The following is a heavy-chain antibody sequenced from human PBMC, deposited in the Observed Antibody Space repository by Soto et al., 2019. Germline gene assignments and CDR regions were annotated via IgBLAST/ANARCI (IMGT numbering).Heavy chain of an antibody. CDR2: IYYSGST. CDR3: ARGLETYTYGLAY. V-gene: IGHV4-30-4*02. CDR1: GRSISSVNYY. D-gene: IGHD5-18*01. Sequence: SETLSLTCTVSGRSISSVNYYWSRIRQPPGKGLEWIGYIYYSGSTYYNPSLRSRVTISVDTSKNQFSLKLTSVTSADTAVYFCARGLETYTYGLAYWGQGTLVTVSS. J-gene: IGHJ4*02.